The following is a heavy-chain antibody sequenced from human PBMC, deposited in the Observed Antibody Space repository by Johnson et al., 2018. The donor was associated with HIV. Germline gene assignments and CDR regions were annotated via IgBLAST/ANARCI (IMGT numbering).Heavy chain of an antibody. V-gene: IGHV3-30*03. Sequence: VQLVESGGGVVQPGRSLRLSCAASGFTFSSYGMHWVRQAPGKGLEWVAVISYDGSNKYYADSVKGRFTISRDNSKNTLYLQMNSLRAEDTAVHYCASGRVGGNDAFDIWGQGTMVTVSS. CDR3: ASGRVGGNDAFDI. D-gene: IGHD2-15*01. CDR2: ISYDGSNK. CDR1: GFTFSSYG. J-gene: IGHJ3*02.